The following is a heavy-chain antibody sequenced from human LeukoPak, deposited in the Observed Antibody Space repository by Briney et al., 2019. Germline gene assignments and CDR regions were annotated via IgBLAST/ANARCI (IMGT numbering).Heavy chain of an antibody. CDR3: ARDRGYGYFFDY. Sequence: PGGSLRLSCAASGFTFSSYWMHWVRQAPGKGLVWVSRINSDGSSTNYADSVKGRFTISRDNAKNTLYMQMNSLRAEDTAVYYCARDRGYGYFFDYWGQGTLVTVSS. V-gene: IGHV3-74*01. CDR1: GFTFSSYW. CDR2: INSDGSST. J-gene: IGHJ4*02. D-gene: IGHD5-18*01.